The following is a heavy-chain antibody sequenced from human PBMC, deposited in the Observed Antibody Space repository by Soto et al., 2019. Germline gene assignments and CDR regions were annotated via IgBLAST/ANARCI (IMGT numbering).Heavy chain of an antibody. CDR1: GYTFTSYY. D-gene: IGHD3-22*01. Sequence: GASVKVCCKASGYTFTSYYMHWVRQAPGQGLEWMGIINPSGGSTSYAQKFQGRVTMTRDTSTSTVYMELSSLRSEDTAVYYCARGPEGYQDSSGYSDYPGQATFVTLSS. CDR2: INPSGGST. V-gene: IGHV1-46*01. J-gene: IGHJ4*02. CDR3: ARGPEGYQDSSGYSDY.